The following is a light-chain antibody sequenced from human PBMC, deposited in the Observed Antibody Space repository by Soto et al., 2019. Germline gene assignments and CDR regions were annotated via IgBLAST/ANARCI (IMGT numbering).Light chain of an antibody. CDR2: TNS. CDR1: SSNIGSNT. V-gene: IGLV1-44*01. Sequence: QSVLTQPPSASGTPGQRVTISCFGSSSNIGSNTVNWYQQLPGTAPKLLIYTNSQRPSGVPDRFSGSKSGTSASLAISGLQSEDEADYYCAAWDDSLNGLLFGGGTKLTVL. J-gene: IGLJ2*01. CDR3: AAWDDSLNGLL.